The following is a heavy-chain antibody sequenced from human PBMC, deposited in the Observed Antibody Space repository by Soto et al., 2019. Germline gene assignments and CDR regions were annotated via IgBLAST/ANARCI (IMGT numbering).Heavy chain of an antibody. CDR3: ARDRYYYDSSGRDY. CDR1: GVTFSSYS. V-gene: IGHV3-21*01. CDR2: ISSSSSYI. Sequence: GGSLRLSCAASGVTFSSYSMNWVRQAPGKGLEWVSSISSSSSYIYYADSVKGRFTISRDDAKNSLYLQMNSLRAEDTAVYYCARDRYYYDSSGRDYWGQGTLVTVSS. D-gene: IGHD3-22*01. J-gene: IGHJ4*02.